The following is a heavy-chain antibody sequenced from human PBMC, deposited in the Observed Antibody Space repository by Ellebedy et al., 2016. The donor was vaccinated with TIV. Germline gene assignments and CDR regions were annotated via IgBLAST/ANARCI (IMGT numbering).Heavy chain of an antibody. Sequence: AASVKVSCKASGGTFSSYAISWVRQALGQGLEWMGGIIPIFGTANYAQKFQGRVTITADESTSTAYMELSSLRSEDTAVYYCARGRVGATGFDYWGQGTLVTVSS. V-gene: IGHV1-69*13. D-gene: IGHD1-26*01. CDR1: GGTFSSYA. CDR3: ARGRVGATGFDY. J-gene: IGHJ4*02. CDR2: IIPIFGTA.